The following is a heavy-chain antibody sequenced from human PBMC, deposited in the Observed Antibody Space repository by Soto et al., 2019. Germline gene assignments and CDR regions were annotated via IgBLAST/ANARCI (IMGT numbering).Heavy chain of an antibody. Sequence: PSETLSLTCTVSGGSISSSSYYWGWIRQPPGKGLEWIGSIYYSGSTYYNPSLKSRVTISVDTSKNQFSLKLSSVTAADTAVYYCARLVVVLNWFDPWGQGTLVTVSS. CDR3: ARLVVVLNWFDP. J-gene: IGHJ5*02. CDR2: IYYSGST. D-gene: IGHD2-15*01. CDR1: GGSISSSSYY. V-gene: IGHV4-39*01.